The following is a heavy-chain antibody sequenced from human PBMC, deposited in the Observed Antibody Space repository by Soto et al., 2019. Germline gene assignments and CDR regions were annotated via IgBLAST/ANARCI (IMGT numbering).Heavy chain of an antibody. J-gene: IGHJ6*02. Sequence: QVQLVHAGAEVKKPGSSVKVCCNASRGSFSSYAISWVRQDPGQGVEWKGGIIPSVVTGDYAQNFQGSVTITANEATSTANMELSSLRSEDTAMCYCASDLRAAGCGDMAVWGQGTTVTVSS. CDR1: RGSFSSYA. CDR3: ASDLRAAGCGDMAV. CDR2: IIPSVVTG. V-gene: IGHV1-69*01. D-gene: IGHD6-13*01.